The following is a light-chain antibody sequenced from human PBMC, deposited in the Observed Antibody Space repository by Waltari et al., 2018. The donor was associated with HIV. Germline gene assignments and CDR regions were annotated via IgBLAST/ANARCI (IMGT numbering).Light chain of an antibody. CDR1: SHDVGSSHY. CDR3: SSYTSSSTYV. Sequence: QSALTQPASVSGSPGQSLPISCTGTSHDVGSSHYVPWHQQHPGEASKLIIHDVSDRPSGISNRFSGSKSGNTASLTISGLQTEDEADYYCSSYTSSSTYVFGTGTRVTVL. V-gene: IGLV2-14*03. CDR2: DVS. J-gene: IGLJ1*01.